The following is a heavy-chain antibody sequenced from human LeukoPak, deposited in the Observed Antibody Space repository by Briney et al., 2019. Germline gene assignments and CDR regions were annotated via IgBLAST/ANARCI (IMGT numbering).Heavy chain of an antibody. CDR2: IYSGGST. Sequence: GGSLRLSCVASGFTFSSYGMHWVRQAPGKGLEWVSVIYSGGSTYYADSVKGRFTISRDNSKNTLYLQMNSLRAEDTAVYYCARDLNSGSFDIWGQGTMVTVSS. J-gene: IGHJ3*02. D-gene: IGHD1-26*01. CDR3: ARDLNSGSFDI. CDR1: GFTFSSYG. V-gene: IGHV3-NL1*01.